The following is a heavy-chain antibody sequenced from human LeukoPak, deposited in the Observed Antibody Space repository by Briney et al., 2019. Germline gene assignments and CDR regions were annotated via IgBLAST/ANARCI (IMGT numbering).Heavy chain of an antibody. V-gene: IGHV4-30-2*01. CDR2: IYHSGCT. CDR1: GGSISSGGYS. Sequence: SQTLSLTCAVSGGSISSGGYSWSWIRQPPGKGLEWIGYIYHSGCTYYNPSLKSRVTISVDRSKNQFSLKLSSVTAADTAVYYCARATYYYGSGSSFRAYYLDYWGQGTLVTVSS. CDR3: ARATYYYGSGSSFRAYYLDY. D-gene: IGHD3-10*01. J-gene: IGHJ4*02.